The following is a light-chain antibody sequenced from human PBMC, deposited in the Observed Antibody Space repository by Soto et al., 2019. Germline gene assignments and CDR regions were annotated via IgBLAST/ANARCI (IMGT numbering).Light chain of an antibody. V-gene: IGKV3-20*01. CDR1: QSVSSSY. J-gene: IGKJ1*01. CDR2: GAS. CDR3: QQYGSSPIT. Sequence: EIVLTQSPGTLSLSPGERATLSCRASQSVSSSYLAWYQQKPGQAPRLLIYGASSRATGIPDRFSGSGSGTDFTLTISRLEPEDFAEYYCQQYGSSPITFGQGTKVEIK.